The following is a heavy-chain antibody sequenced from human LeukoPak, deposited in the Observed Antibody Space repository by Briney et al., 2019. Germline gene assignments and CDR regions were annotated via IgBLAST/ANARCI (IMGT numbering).Heavy chain of an antibody. J-gene: IGHJ4*02. CDR1: GFTFSNAW. CDR2: IKSKTDGGTT. Sequence: GGSLRHSCAASGFTFSNAWMSWVRQAPGKGLEWVGRIKSKTDGGTTDYAAPVKGRFTISRDDSKNTVYLQMNSLRAEDTAVYYCTTAAEYNYDSSAYYQYDYWGQGTLVTVSS. D-gene: IGHD3-22*01. V-gene: IGHV3-15*01. CDR3: TTAAEYNYDSSAYYQYDY.